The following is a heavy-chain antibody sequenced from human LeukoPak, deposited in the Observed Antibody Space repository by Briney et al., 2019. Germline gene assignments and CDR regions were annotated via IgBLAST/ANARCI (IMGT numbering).Heavy chain of an antibody. CDR3: AREPGFMIVVVIHTGGAFDI. CDR1: GGSISSSSYY. Sequence: SETLSLTCTVSGGSISSSSYYWGWIRQPPGKGLEGIGSIYYSGSTYYNPSLKSRVTISVDTSKNQFSLKLSSVTAADTAVYYCAREPGFMIVVVIHTGGAFDIWGQGTMVTVSS. CDR2: IYYSGST. V-gene: IGHV4-39*07. J-gene: IGHJ3*02. D-gene: IGHD3-22*01.